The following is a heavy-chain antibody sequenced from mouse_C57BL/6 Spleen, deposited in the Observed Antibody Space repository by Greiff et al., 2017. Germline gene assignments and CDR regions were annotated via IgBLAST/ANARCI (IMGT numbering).Heavy chain of an antibody. V-gene: IGHV1-81*01. D-gene: IGHD1-1*01. J-gene: IGHJ2*01. Sequence: QVQLKQSGAELARPGASVKLSCKASGYTFTSYGISWVKQRTGQGLEWIGEIYPRSGNTYYNEKFKGKATLTADKSSSTAYMELRSLTSEDAAFYFCAREDYYGSPYYFDYWGQGTTLTVSS. CDR3: AREDYYGSPYYFDY. CDR2: IYPRSGNT. CDR1: GYTFTSYG.